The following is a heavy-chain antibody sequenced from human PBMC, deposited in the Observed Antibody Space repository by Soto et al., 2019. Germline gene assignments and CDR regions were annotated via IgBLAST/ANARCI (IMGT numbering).Heavy chain of an antibody. Sequence: SETLSLTCTVSGGSISSYYWSGIRQPPGKELEWIGYIYYSGSTNYNPSLKSRVTISVDTSKNQFSLTLTSVTAADTAVYYCASHIPPRFSSVPSTRFDLSSQGSLVTVSA. D-gene: IGHD3-3*01. V-gene: IGHV4-59*08. J-gene: IGHJ5*02. CDR3: ASHIPPRFSSVPSTRFDL. CDR2: IYYSGST. CDR1: GGSISSYY.